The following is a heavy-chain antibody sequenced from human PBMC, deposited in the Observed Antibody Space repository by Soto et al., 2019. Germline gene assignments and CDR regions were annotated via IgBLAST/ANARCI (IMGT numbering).Heavy chain of an antibody. V-gene: IGHV1-69*01. D-gene: IGHD5-12*01. CDR3: ARVGPLSGTLGTFDY. J-gene: IGHJ4*02. CDR2: IIPIFGTA. CDR1: GGTFSSYA. Sequence: SVKVSCKASGGTFSSYAISWVRQAPGQGLEWMGGIIPIFGTANYAQKFQGRVTITADESTSTAYMELSSLRSEDTAVYYCARVGPLSGTLGTFDYWGQGTLVTVSS.